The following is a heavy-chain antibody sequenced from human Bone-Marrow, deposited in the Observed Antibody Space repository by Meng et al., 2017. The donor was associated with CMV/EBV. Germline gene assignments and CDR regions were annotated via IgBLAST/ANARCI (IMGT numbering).Heavy chain of an antibody. Sequence: GESLKISCAASGFTFSSYAMHWVRQAPGKGLEWVAVISYDGSNKYYADSVKGRFTISRDNSKNTLYLQMNSLRAEDTAVYYCARGYPQGIVGMDVWGQGTTVTVSS. CDR3: ARGYPQGIVGMDV. CDR1: GFTFSSYA. D-gene: IGHD1-26*01. J-gene: IGHJ6*02. V-gene: IGHV3-30*04. CDR2: ISYDGSNK.